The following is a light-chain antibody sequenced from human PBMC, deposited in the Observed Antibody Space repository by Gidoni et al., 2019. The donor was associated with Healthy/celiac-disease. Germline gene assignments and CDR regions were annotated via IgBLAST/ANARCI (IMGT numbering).Light chain of an antibody. CDR1: SSNIGAGYD. Sequence: QSVLTQPPSVSGAPGQRVTISCTVSSSNIGAGYDVHWYHQIPGTAPKLLIYGNSNRPSGVPDRFSGSKSGTSASLAITGLQAEDEADYYCQSYDSSLSVVFGGGTKLTVL. CDR2: GNS. V-gene: IGLV1-40*01. CDR3: QSYDSSLSVV. J-gene: IGLJ2*01.